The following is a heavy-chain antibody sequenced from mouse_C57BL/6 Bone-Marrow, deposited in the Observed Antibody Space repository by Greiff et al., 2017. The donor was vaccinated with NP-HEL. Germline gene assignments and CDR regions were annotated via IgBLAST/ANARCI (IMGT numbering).Heavy chain of an antibody. J-gene: IGHJ4*01. CDR1: GFNIKNTY. CDR2: IDPANGNT. V-gene: IGHV14-3*01. Sequence: EVKLVESVAELVRPGASVKLSCTASGFNIKNTYMHWVKQRPEQGLEWIGRIDPANGNTKYAPKFQGKATITADTSSNTAYLQLSSLTSEDTAIYYCARSDYDWFYYAMDYWGQGTSVTVSS. D-gene: IGHD2-4*01. CDR3: ARSDYDWFYYAMDY.